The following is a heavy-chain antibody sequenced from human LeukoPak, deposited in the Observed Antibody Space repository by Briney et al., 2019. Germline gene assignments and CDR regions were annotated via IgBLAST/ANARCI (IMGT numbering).Heavy chain of an antibody. CDR1: GFTFSSYS. CDR2: ISSSSSYI. CDR3: ARGGRSGSSWSDY. V-gene: IGHV3-21*01. J-gene: IGHJ4*02. D-gene: IGHD6-13*01. Sequence: PGGSLRLSCAASGFTFSSYSMNWVRQAPGKGLEWVSSISSSSSYIYYADSVKGRFTTSRDNAKNSLYLQMNSLRAEDTAVYYCARGGRSGSSWSDYWGQGTLVTVSS.